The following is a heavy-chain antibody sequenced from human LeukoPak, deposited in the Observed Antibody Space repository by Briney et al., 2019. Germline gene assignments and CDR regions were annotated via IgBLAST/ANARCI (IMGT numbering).Heavy chain of an antibody. J-gene: IGHJ4*02. D-gene: IGHD6-19*01. CDR2: IYYSGST. Sequence: SETLSLTCTVSVGSFSISSYYWGWIRQPPGKGLEWIGSIYYSGSTYYNPSLKSRVTISVDTSKNQFSLKLSSVTAADTAVYYCARHVRWGSSGWWVDYWGQGTLVTVSS. CDR1: VGSFSISSYY. CDR3: ARHVRWGSSGWWVDY. V-gene: IGHV4-39*01.